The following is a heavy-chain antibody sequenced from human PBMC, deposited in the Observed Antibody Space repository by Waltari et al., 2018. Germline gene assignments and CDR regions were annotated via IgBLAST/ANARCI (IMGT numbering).Heavy chain of an antibody. CDR3: GRIAFGDDGGYFQH. CDR2: MQYRGST. Sequence: QLQLQESGPGLVKPSETLSLPCTVSGGSTSTNYNWGWIRQPPGKGLEWMGNMQYRGSTFYNPSLKSRVTISLDTSKNQFSLRLNSVGAADTAVYFCGRIAFGDDGGYFQHWGQGTLVTVSS. CDR1: GGSTSTNYN. D-gene: IGHD4-17*01. J-gene: IGHJ1*01. V-gene: IGHV4-39*01.